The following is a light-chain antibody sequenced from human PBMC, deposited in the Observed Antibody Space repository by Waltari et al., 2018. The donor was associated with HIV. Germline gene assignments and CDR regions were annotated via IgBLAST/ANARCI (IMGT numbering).Light chain of an antibody. CDR2: EYN. V-gene: IGLV3-10*01. Sequence: SYELTQPPSVSVSPGQTARITCSGDALAKKFAAWYHQLSGQAPVLVIYEYNKRPSGIPERFSGSSSGTMATLTISGAQVEDEGDYYCFSTDTSDNHRVFGGGTKLTVL. J-gene: IGLJ2*01. CDR3: FSTDTSDNHRV. CDR1: ALAKKF.